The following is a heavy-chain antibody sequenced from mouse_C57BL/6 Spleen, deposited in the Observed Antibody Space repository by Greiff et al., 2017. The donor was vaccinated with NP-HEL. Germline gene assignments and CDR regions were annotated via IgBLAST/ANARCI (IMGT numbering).Heavy chain of an antibody. J-gene: IGHJ2*01. CDR2: IDPEDGET. D-gene: IGHD2-5*01. CDR1: GFNIKDYY. V-gene: IGHV14-2*01. Sequence: EVKLMESGAELVKPGASVKLSCTASGFNIKDYYMHWVKQRTEQGLEWIGRIDPEDGETKYVPKFQGKATITADTSSNTAYLQLSSLTSEDTAVYSCARQAYYSNYDYWGQGTTLTVSS. CDR3: ARQAYYSNYDY.